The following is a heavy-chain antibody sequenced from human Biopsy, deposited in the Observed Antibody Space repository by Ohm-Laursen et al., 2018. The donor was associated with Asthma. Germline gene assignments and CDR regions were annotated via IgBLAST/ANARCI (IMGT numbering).Heavy chain of an antibody. CDR3: SRDRGESGYDFGRYDY. Sequence: GSLRLSCSASGFTFSTYSMNWVRQAPGKGLEWVSSISSTSTYIYYADSVKGRFTISRDNAKNSLYLQMSSLRAEDTAVYYCSRDRGESGYDFGRYDYWGQGTLVTVSS. CDR2: ISSTSTYI. J-gene: IGHJ4*02. V-gene: IGHV3-21*01. D-gene: IGHD5-12*01. CDR1: GFTFSTYS.